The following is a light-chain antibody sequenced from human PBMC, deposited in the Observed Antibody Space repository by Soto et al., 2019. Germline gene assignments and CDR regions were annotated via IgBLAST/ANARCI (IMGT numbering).Light chain of an antibody. CDR3: QQYGSSPLT. CDR1: QFVSSGY. Sequence: EIVLTQSPGSLSLSQGEGATLSCRASQFVSSGYLAWYQQRPGQPPRVLIYGASRRATGIPDRFSGSGSGTDFTLTISRLEPEDSAVYYCQQYGSSPLTFGGGTKVEIK. J-gene: IGKJ4*01. V-gene: IGKV3-20*01. CDR2: GAS.